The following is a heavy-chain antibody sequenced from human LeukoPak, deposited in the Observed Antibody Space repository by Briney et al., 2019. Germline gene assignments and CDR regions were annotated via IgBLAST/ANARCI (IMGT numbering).Heavy chain of an antibody. V-gene: IGHV4-39*07. CDR2: IYYSGST. Sequence: SETLSLTCTVSGGSISSSSYYWGWTRQPPGKGLEWIGSIYYSGSTYCNPSLKSRVTISVDTSKNQFSLKLSSVTAADTAVYYCARDPDSSSWYYFDYWGQGTLVTVSS. CDR1: GGSISSSSYY. J-gene: IGHJ4*02. CDR3: ARDPDSSSWYYFDY. D-gene: IGHD6-13*01.